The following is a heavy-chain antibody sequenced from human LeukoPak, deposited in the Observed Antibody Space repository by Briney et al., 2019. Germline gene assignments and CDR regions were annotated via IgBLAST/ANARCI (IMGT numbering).Heavy chain of an antibody. CDR1: GFTFSSYA. Sequence: GGSLRLSCAASGFTFSSYAMSWVRQAPGKGLEWVSSISSSSSYIYYADSVKGRFTISRDNAKNSLYLQMNSLRAEDTAVYYCARLPWLVGIDPWGQGTLVTVSS. D-gene: IGHD6-19*01. CDR2: ISSSSSYI. CDR3: ARLPWLVGIDP. J-gene: IGHJ5*02. V-gene: IGHV3-21*01.